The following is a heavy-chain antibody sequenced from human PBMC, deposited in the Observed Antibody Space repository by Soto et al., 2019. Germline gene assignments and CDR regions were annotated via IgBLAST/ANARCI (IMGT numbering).Heavy chain of an antibody. Sequence: GGSLRLSCAASGFTFSSYSMHWVRQAPGKGLEYVSAISSNGGSTYYANSVKGRFTISRDNSKNTLYLQMGSLRAEDMAVYYCARDGLRQYAFDIWGQGTMVTVSS. CDR3: ARDGLRQYAFDI. CDR1: GFTFSSYS. D-gene: IGHD4-17*01. CDR2: ISSNGGST. V-gene: IGHV3-64*01. J-gene: IGHJ3*02.